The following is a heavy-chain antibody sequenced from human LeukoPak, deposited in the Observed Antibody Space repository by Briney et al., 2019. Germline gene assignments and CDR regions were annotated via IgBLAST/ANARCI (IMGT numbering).Heavy chain of an antibody. CDR1: GGSISSGGYY. D-gene: IGHD6-19*01. V-gene: IGHV4-31*03. CDR3: ARQYGIAVALDY. Sequence: SETLSLTCTVSGGSISSGGYYWSWIRQHPGKGLEWIGYIYYSGSTYYNPSLKSRVTISVDTSKNQFSLKLSSVTAADTAVYYCARQYGIAVALDYWGQGTLVTVSS. CDR2: IYYSGST. J-gene: IGHJ4*02.